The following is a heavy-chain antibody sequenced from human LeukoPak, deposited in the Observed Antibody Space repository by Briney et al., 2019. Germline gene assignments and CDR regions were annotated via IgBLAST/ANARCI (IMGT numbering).Heavy chain of an antibody. D-gene: IGHD3-22*01. CDR3: ARDRTTRGNNYYDSSVYYRTDALDI. V-gene: IGHV3-20*04. CDR1: GFTFDDYG. J-gene: IGHJ3*02. Sequence: GGSLRLSCAASGFTFDDYGMSWVRQAPGKGLEWVSGINWNGGSTGYADSVKSRFTISRDNAKNSLYLLMNSLRAEDTALYYCARDRTTRGNNYYDSSVYYRTDALDIWGQGTMVTVSS. CDR2: INWNGGST.